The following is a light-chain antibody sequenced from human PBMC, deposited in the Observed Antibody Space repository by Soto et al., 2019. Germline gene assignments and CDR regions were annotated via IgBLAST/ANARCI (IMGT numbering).Light chain of an antibody. CDR1: QSVGRDY. V-gene: IGKV3-20*01. CDR3: QQYASSPLT. CDR2: DAS. J-gene: IGKJ4*01. Sequence: EIVLTQSPGTLSLSPGERATLSCRASQSVGRDYLAWYQQKRGQAPRLLMYDASSRATGIPDRFSGSRSGTDFTLTISRLEPEVFAELYCQQYASSPLTFGGGTKVEIK.